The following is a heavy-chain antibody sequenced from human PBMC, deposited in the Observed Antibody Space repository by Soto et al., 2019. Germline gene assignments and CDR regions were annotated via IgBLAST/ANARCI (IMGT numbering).Heavy chain of an antibody. Sequence: QVQLQESGPALVKPAQTLFLTCTVSGGSISSGDYYWSWIRQPPGKGLEWIGYNYYSGITYYKPSIQSRVTISAETAKNQFSLKLSSVTAADTAVYYCARWLGYGPHFDYWGQGTLVSVSS. V-gene: IGHV4-30-4*01. D-gene: IGHD5-12*01. J-gene: IGHJ4*02. CDR3: ARWLGYGPHFDY. CDR1: GGSISSGDYY. CDR2: NYYSGIT.